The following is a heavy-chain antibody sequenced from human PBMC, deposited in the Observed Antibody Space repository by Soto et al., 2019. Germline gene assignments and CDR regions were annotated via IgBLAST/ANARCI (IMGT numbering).Heavy chain of an antibody. CDR3: ARDGGAY. J-gene: IGHJ4*02. CDR1: GFTFSSYA. D-gene: IGHD3-16*01. Sequence: QVQLVESGGGVVQPGRSLRLSCAASGFTFSSYAMHWVRRAPGKGLEWMAVMSYDGSNKYYADSVKGRFTISRDNSKNTLYLQMNGRRPEDTALYCCARDGGAYWGQGTLVIVSS. CDR2: MSYDGSNK. V-gene: IGHV3-30-3*01.